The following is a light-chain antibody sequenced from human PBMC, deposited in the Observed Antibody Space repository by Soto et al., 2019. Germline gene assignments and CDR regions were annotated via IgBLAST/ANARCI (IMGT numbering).Light chain of an antibody. Sequence: EIVLSQSPGTLSLSPGERATLSCRASQRVGTTYLAWYQHKPGQAPRLLIYGASSRATGIPDRISGSGSGTDFTLTISRLEPEDSAVYYCEQHGSSPWTFGQGTKVEIK. CDR2: GAS. J-gene: IGKJ1*01. CDR3: EQHGSSPWT. CDR1: QRVGTTY. V-gene: IGKV3-20*01.